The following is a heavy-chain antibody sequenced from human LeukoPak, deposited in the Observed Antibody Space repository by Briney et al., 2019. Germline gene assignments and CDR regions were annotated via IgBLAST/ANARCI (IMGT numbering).Heavy chain of an antibody. CDR3: AKTQQLVLHYYYYGMDV. CDR2: ISSSSSYI. V-gene: IGHV3-21*04. D-gene: IGHD6-6*01. J-gene: IGHJ6*02. CDR1: GFTFSSYS. Sequence: PGGSLRCSCAASGFTFSSYSMNWVRQAPGKGLEWVSSISSSSSYINYADSVKDRFTISRDNSKNTLYLQMNSLRAEDTAVYYCAKTQQLVLHYYYYGMDVWGQGTTVTVSS.